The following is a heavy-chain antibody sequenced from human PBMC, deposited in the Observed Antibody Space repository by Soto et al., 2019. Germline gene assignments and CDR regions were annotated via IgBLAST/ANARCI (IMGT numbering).Heavy chain of an antibody. V-gene: IGHV4-39*01. Sequence: SETLSLTCTVSGGSISSSSYYWGWIRQPPGKGLEWIGSIYYSGSTYYNPSLKSRVTISVDTSKNQFSLKLSSVTAADTAVYYCARQSIDPNYGMDVWGQGTTVTVSS. CDR1: GGSISSSSYY. D-gene: IGHD6-6*01. CDR3: ARQSIDPNYGMDV. CDR2: IYYSGST. J-gene: IGHJ6*02.